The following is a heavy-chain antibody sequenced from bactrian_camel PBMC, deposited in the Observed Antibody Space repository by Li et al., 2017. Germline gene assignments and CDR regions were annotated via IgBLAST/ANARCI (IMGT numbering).Heavy chain of an antibody. V-gene: IGHV3-2*01. CDR3: ATHIRPGRMNWWRLLQAPEYIN. CDR1: EHTYSRYH. CDR2: IATGSGNT. Sequence: HVQLVESGGGSVQAGASLRLSCEAREHTYSRYHMGWFRQAPGKEREGVARIATGSGNTYYADSVKGRFTISKDNAKNTLYLEMNNLTPDDTAMYLCATHIRPGRMNWWRLLQAPEYINWGQGTQVTVSS. D-gene: IGHD7*01. J-gene: IGHJ4*01.